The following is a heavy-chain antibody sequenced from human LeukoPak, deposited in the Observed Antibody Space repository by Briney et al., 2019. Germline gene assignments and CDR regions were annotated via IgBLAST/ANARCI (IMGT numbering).Heavy chain of an antibody. J-gene: IGHJ3*02. CDR1: GVTVSGNY. Sequence: SGGSLRLSCAASGVTVSGNYMSWVCQAPGKGLEWVSVIYSGGTTYYADSVKGRFTISRDSSKNTLYLQMNSLRAEDTAVYYCARLTMVLAFDIWGQGTMVTISS. V-gene: IGHV3-53*01. CDR2: IYSGGTT. CDR3: ARLTMVLAFDI. D-gene: IGHD4/OR15-4a*01.